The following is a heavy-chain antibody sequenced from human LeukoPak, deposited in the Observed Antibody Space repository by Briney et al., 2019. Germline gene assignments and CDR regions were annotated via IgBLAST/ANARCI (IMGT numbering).Heavy chain of an antibody. D-gene: IGHD2/OR15-2a*01. CDR3: TKDKGGTFLQPSFYFDN. CDR1: GFTFSNYA. J-gene: IGHJ4*02. V-gene: IGHV3-23*01. Sequence: AGGSLRLSCAASGFTFSNYAMNWVRQAPGKGLEWVSGISGSGGSTSYADSVEGRFTISRDNSKNRLHPQMNSLRVEDTAVYYCTKDKGGTFLQPSFYFDNWGQGTLVIVSS. CDR2: ISGSGGST.